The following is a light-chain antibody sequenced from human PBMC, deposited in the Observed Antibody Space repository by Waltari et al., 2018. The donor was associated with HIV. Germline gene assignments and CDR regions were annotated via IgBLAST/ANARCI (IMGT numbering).Light chain of an antibody. V-gene: IGLV2-14*01. CDR1: SSDVGDYKY. Sequence: QSALTQPASVSGSPGQSITISCTGTSSDVGDYKYVSWYQQHPGKAPKLMIYEVTYRPSGVSNRFSCSKSGNTASLTISGLQAEDEADYYCSSYTSSSTYVFGTGTKVTVL. CDR3: SSYTSSSTYV. J-gene: IGLJ1*01. CDR2: EVT.